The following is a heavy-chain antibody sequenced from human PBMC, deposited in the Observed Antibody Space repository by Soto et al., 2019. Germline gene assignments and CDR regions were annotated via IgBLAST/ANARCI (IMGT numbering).Heavy chain of an antibody. D-gene: IGHD2-2*01. Sequence: PGGSLRLSCAASGFTFSSYWMTWVRQAPGKGLEWVANIKQDGSEKYYVDSVKGRFTISRDNAKNSLYLQMNSLRAEDTAVYYCARPVVVPAANKYYYYYYYMDVWGKGTTVTVSS. CDR1: GFTFSSYW. CDR2: IKQDGSEK. CDR3: ARPVVVPAANKYYYYYYYMDV. J-gene: IGHJ6*03. V-gene: IGHV3-7*01.